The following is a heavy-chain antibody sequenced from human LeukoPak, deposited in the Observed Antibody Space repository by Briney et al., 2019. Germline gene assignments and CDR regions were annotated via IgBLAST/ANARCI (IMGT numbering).Heavy chain of an antibody. Sequence: GRSLRLSCAASGFTFSSYAMHWVRQAPGKGLEWVAVISYDGSNKYYADSVKGRFTISRDNSKSTLYLQMNSLRAEDTAVYYCARALLTSYYYGMDVWGQGTTVTVSS. CDR2: ISYDGSNK. CDR3: ARALLTSYYYGMDV. V-gene: IGHV3-30-3*01. CDR1: GFTFSSYA. D-gene: IGHD2-8*01. J-gene: IGHJ6*02.